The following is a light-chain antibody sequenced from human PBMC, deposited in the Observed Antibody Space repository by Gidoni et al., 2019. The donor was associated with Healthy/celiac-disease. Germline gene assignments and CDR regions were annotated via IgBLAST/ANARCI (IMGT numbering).Light chain of an antibody. CDR3: QQRSNWPLFT. CDR1: QSVSSY. V-gene: IGKV3-11*01. CDR2: DAS. Sequence: EIVFTQSPATLSLSPGERATLSCRASQSVSSYLAWYQQTPGQAPRLLIYDASNRATGIPARFSGSGSGTDFTLTISSLEPEDFAVYYCQQRSNWPLFTFGPGTKVDIK. J-gene: IGKJ3*01.